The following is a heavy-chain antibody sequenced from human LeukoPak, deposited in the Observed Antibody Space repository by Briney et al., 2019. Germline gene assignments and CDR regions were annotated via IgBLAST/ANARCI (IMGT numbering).Heavy chain of an antibody. V-gene: IGHV1-8*01. J-gene: IGHJ4*02. CDR1: GYTFISYD. CDR3: ARGSSWRQIDY. CDR2: MNPNSGNT. Sequence: ASVKVSCKASGYTFISYDINWVRQATGHGLEWMGWMNPNSGNTDYAQKFQGRVTMTRSTSISTAYMELSSLRSGDTAVYYCARGSSWRQIDYWGQGTLVTVSS. D-gene: IGHD6-13*01.